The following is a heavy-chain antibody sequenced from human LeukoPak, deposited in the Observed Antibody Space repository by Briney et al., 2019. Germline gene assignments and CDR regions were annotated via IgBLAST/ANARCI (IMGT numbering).Heavy chain of an antibody. J-gene: IGHJ4*02. V-gene: IGHV3-21*01. Sequence: GGSLRLSCAASGFTFSSYSMNWVRQAPGKGLEWVSSISSSSSYIYYADSVRGRLTISRDNAKNSLYLQMNSLRTEDTAVYFCARAVKWGLDYWGQGTLVTVSS. CDR1: GFTFSSYS. CDR2: ISSSSSYI. CDR3: ARAVKWGLDY. D-gene: IGHD1-26*01.